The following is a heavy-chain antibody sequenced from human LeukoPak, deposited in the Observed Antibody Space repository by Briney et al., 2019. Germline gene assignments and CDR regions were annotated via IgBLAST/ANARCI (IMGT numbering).Heavy chain of an antibody. J-gene: IGHJ4*02. V-gene: IGHV4-39*07. CDR1: GGSISSSSYY. Sequence: SETLSLTCTVSGGSISSSSYYWGWIRQPPGKGLEWIGYIYHSGSTYYNPSLKSRVTISVDRSKNQFSLKLSSVTAADTAVYYCARKEHINSSYDYWGQGTLVTVSS. CDR2: IYHSGST. CDR3: ARKEHINSSYDY. D-gene: IGHD1/OR15-1a*01.